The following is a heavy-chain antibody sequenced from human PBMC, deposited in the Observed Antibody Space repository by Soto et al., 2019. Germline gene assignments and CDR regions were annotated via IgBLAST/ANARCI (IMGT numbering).Heavy chain of an antibody. CDR1: GDSITTSSYY. Sequence: QLQLRESGPGLVKPSGTLSLTCSVSGDSITTSSYYWVWIRQPPGKGLEWIGSLYYSRNSYYNPSLKSRLTISVDTSKYQFSLNLTSVTAADTAIYYCARHIDGNVLTGWYCFVYWSQGSLVIVSS. CDR3: ARHIDGNVLTGWYCFVY. D-gene: IGHD3-9*01. V-gene: IGHV4-39*01. CDR2: LYYSRNS. J-gene: IGHJ4*02.